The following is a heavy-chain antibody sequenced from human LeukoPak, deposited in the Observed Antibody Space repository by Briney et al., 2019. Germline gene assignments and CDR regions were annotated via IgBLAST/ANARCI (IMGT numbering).Heavy chain of an antibody. CDR2: ISSSSTSI. CDR1: GFTFSSYS. Sequence: GESLRLSCAASGFTFSSYSMNWVRQAPGKGLEWLSYISSSSTSIYSAGSVKGRFTISRDNAKSSLYLQITSLRAEDPAVYHCARAKEGITIFGVENYMDVWGKGTTVTVSS. V-gene: IGHV3-48*04. J-gene: IGHJ6*03. D-gene: IGHD3-3*01. CDR3: ARAKEGITIFGVENYMDV.